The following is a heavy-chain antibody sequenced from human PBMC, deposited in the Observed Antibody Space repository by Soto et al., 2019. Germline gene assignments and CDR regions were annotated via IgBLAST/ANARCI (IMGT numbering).Heavy chain of an antibody. CDR3: TTNFYSDYGMDV. CDR2: IYPGDSDT. J-gene: IGHJ6*02. V-gene: IGHV5-51*01. D-gene: IGHD4-4*01. Sequence: PGESLKISCKGSGYSFTSYWIAWVRQMPGKGLEWMGIIYPGDSDTRYSPSFQGQVTISRDDSENTLCLQMNSLKTEDTAVYYCTTNFYSDYGMDVWGQGTTVTVS. CDR1: GYSFTSYW.